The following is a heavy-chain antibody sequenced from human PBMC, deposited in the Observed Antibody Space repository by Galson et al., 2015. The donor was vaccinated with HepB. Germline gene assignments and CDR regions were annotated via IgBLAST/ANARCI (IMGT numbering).Heavy chain of an antibody. D-gene: IGHD3-22*01. CDR1: GYSFSNHA. V-gene: IGHV7-4-1*02. CDR3: ARDYYDSSSDY. CDR2: INTNTGNP. J-gene: IGHJ4*02. Sequence: SVKVSCKASGYSFSNHAMNWVRQAPGQGLEWMGWINTNTGNPTYAQGFTGRFVFSLDTSVSTAYLQISSLKAEDTAVYYCARDYYDSSSDYWGQGTLVTVSS.